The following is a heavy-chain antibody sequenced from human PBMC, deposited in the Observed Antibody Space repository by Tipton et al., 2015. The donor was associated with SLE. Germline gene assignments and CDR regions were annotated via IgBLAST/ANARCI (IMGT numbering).Heavy chain of an antibody. CDR1: GFTVSSSY. Sequence: QLVQSGGGLIQPGGSLRLSCAASGFTVSSSYMSWVRQAPGKGLEWIGYVYSSGSTNYNPSLKSRVAISSDPSKNQFSLQLTSMTAADTAIYYCAFSSDWYSEYFQQWGQGTLVTVSS. D-gene: IGHD6-13*01. J-gene: IGHJ1*01. CDR3: AFSSDWYSEYFQQ. V-gene: IGHV4-59*02. CDR2: VYSSGST.